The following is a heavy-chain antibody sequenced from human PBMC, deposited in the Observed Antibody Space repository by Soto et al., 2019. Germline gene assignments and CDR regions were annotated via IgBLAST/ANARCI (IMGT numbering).Heavy chain of an antibody. V-gene: IGHV1-2*04. Sequence: ASVKVSCKASGYTFTSYDINWLRQAPGQGLEWMGWINPNSGGTNYAQKFQGWVTMTRDTSISTAYMELSRLRSDDTAVYYCARDRGLRFLEWLLYGHYYYGMEVWGQGTTVPVSS. J-gene: IGHJ6*02. CDR2: INPNSGGT. CDR1: GYTFTSYD. CDR3: ARDRGLRFLEWLLYGHYYYGMEV. D-gene: IGHD3-3*01.